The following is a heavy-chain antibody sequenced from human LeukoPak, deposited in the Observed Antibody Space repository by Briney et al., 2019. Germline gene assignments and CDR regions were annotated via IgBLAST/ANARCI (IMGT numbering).Heavy chain of an antibody. CDR3: ARERRGSYFHDS. Sequence: PGGTLRLSCAASGFTFSSYGMSWVRQAPGKGLERVSAISGSGGSTYYADSVKGRFTISRDNAKSSLFLQMDSLRVEDTALYFCARERRGSYFHDSWGQGTLVTVSS. D-gene: IGHD1-26*01. J-gene: IGHJ4*02. V-gene: IGHV3-23*01. CDR1: GFTFSSYG. CDR2: ISGSGGST.